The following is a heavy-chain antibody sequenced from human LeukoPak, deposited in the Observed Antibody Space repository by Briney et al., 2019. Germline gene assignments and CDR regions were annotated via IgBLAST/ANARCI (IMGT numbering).Heavy chain of an antibody. CDR2: INTDGSST. V-gene: IGHV3-74*01. CDR3: AKDNSSGYYYEDY. CDR1: GFTFSSYW. Sequence: GGSLRLSCAASGFTFSSYWMHWVRQAPGKGLVWVSRINTDGSSTNYADSVKGRFTISRDNSKNTLYLQMNSLRAEDTAVYYCAKDNSSGYYYEDYWGQGTLVTVSS. J-gene: IGHJ4*02. D-gene: IGHD3-22*01.